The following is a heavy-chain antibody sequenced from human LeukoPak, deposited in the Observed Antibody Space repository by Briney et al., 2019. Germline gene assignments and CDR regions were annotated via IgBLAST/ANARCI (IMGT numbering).Heavy chain of an antibody. J-gene: IGHJ6*03. Sequence: SETLSLTCTVSGGSISSYYWSWIRQPAGKGLEWIGRIYSSGSTDYNPSLKSRVTMSVDTSKNKFSLKLSSVTAADTAVYYCARGGGPVTAAEKYYYYYYYMDVWGKGTTVTVSS. CDR2: IYSSGST. D-gene: IGHD6-13*01. CDR1: GGSISSYY. CDR3: ARGGGPVTAAEKYYYYYYYMDV. V-gene: IGHV4-4*07.